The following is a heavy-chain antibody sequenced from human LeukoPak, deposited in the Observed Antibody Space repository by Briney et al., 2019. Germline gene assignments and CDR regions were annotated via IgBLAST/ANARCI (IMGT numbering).Heavy chain of an antibody. D-gene: IGHD2/OR15-2a*01. CDR1: GGSISSSSYY. Sequence: SETLSLTCTVSGGSISSSSYYWGWIRQPPGKGLEWIGNIYYSGSTYYSSSLKSRVIISVDTSKNQFSLKLSSVTAADTAVYYCARHRVILGSYTLFYYYYMDVWGKGTTVTISS. V-gene: IGHV4-39*01. CDR2: IYYSGST. J-gene: IGHJ6*03. CDR3: ARHRVILGSYTLFYYYYMDV.